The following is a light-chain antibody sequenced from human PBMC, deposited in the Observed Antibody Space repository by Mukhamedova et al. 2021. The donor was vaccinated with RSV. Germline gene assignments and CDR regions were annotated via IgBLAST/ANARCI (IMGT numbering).Light chain of an antibody. J-gene: IGKJ2*03. Sequence: WYQRRVHGKAPKLLIYKASSLESGVPSRFSGSGSGTEFTLTISSLQPDDFATYYCQQYNSYYGFGQGTKLEIK. V-gene: IGKV1-5*03. CDR3: QQYNSYYG. CDR2: KAS.